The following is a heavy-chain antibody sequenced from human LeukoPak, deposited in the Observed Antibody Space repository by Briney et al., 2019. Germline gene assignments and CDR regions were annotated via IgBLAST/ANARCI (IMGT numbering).Heavy chain of an antibody. Sequence: GASVKVSCKASGGTFSSYAISWVRQAPGQGLEWMGGIIPIFGTANYAQKFQGRVTITADESTSTAYMELSGLRSEDTAVYYCARAGGTYYDILTAGSYFDYWGQGTLVTVSS. D-gene: IGHD3-9*01. CDR1: GGTFSSYA. CDR2: IIPIFGTA. V-gene: IGHV1-69*13. CDR3: ARAGGTYYDILTAGSYFDY. J-gene: IGHJ4*02.